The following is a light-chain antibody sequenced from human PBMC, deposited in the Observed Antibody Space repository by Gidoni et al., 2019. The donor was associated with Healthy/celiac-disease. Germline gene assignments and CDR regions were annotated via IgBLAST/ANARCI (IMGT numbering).Light chain of an antibody. Sequence: DIQMTQSPSSLSASVGDRVTITCRASQSISRYLNWYQQKPGKAPKLLIYAASSLQSRVPSRFSGSGSGTDFTLTISSLQPEEFATYYCQQSYSTPPWTFGQGTKVEIK. V-gene: IGKV1-39*01. CDR1: QSISRY. CDR3: QQSYSTPPWT. CDR2: AAS. J-gene: IGKJ1*01.